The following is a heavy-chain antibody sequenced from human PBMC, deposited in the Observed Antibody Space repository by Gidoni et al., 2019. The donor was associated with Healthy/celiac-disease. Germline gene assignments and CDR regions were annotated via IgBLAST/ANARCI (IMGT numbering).Heavy chain of an antibody. V-gene: IGHV3-30*18. CDR3: AKAGSIWSTSCSDY. D-gene: IGHD2-2*01. CDR2: ISYDGSNK. CDR1: GFTFSSYG. J-gene: IGHJ4*02. Sequence: QVQLVESGGGVVQPGRSLRLSCAASGFTFSSYGMHWVRQAPGKGLEWVAVISYDGSNKYYADSVKGRFTISRDNSKNTLYLQMNILRAEDTAVYYCAKAGSIWSTSCSDYWGQGTLVTVSS.